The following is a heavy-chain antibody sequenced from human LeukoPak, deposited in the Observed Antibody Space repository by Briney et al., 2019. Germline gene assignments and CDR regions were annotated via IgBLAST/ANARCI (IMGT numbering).Heavy chain of an antibody. D-gene: IGHD2-15*01. CDR1: GGTFSSYA. V-gene: IGHV1-69*05. CDR2: IIPIFGTA. J-gene: IGHJ6*03. CDR3: ARVAVPGVLEAGYMDV. Sequence: AASVKVSCKASGGTFSSYAISWVRQAPGQGLEWMGGIIPIFGTANYAQKFQGRVTITTDESTSTAYMELSSLRSEDTAVYYCARVAVPGVLEAGYMDVWGKGTTVTVSS.